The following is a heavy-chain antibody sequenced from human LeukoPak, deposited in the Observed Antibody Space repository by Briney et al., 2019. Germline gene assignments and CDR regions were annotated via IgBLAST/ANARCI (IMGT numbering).Heavy chain of an antibody. J-gene: IGHJ4*02. Sequence: GESLRLSCIASGFTFSNYWMSWVRQAPGKGLEWVANIKQDGSGKYYMDSVKGRFSISRDNAKNSLNLQMNNLRAEDTAVYCATTQTFDYWGQGTLVTVSS. D-gene: IGHD2-15*01. V-gene: IGHV3-7*03. CDR2: IKQDGSGK. CDR1: GFTFSNYW. CDR3: ATTQTFDY.